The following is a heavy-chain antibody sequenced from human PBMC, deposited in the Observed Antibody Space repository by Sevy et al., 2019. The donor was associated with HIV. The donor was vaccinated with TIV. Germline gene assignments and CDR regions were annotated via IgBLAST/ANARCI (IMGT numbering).Heavy chain of an antibody. Sequence: GGSLRLSCVASAFTFSNDWMTWVRQAPGKGLEWVDHIRSATDGGTTDYAAPVTGRFTISRHDSKNTVYLEMNSLKIEDTGVYFCATLSGNYWGDWLDPWGQGTLVTVSS. CDR3: ATLSGNYWGDWLDP. CDR2: IRSATDGGTT. D-gene: IGHD5-12*01. V-gene: IGHV3-15*07. CDR1: AFTFSNDW. J-gene: IGHJ5*02.